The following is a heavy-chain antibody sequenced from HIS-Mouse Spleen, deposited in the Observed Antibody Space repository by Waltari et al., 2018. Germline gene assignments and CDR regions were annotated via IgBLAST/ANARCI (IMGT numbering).Heavy chain of an antibody. Sequence: QLQLQESGPGLVKPSETLSLTCTVSGGSISSSSYYWGWIRQPPGKGLEWIGSIYYIGSTYYTPSLKGRVTISVDTSKNQCSLKLSSVTAADTAVYYCAREIPYSSSWYDWYFDLWGRGTLVTVSS. CDR2: IYYIGST. CDR1: GGSISSSSYY. V-gene: IGHV4-39*07. CDR3: AREIPYSSSWYDWYFDL. D-gene: IGHD6-13*01. J-gene: IGHJ2*01.